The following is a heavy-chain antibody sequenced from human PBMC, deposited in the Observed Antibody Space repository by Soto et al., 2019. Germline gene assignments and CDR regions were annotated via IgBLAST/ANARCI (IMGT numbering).Heavy chain of an antibody. V-gene: IGHV4-34*01. CDR2: ITHGGST. Sequence: SETLSLTCAVYGGSFSGYYWSWIRQPPGKGLEWIGEITHGGSTNYFPSLKSRVTISLDTSKNQFSLKLSSVTAADTAVYYCARAAEPGDYYGMDVWGQGTTVTVSS. D-gene: IGHD4-17*01. CDR3: ARAAEPGDYYGMDV. CDR1: GGSFSGYY. J-gene: IGHJ6*02.